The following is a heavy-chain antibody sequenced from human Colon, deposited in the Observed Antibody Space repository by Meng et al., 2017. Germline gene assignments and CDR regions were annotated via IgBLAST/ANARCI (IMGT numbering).Heavy chain of an antibody. V-gene: IGHV1-69*05. CDR1: GCTFSSYA. Sequence: SVKVSCKASGCTFSSYAISWVRQAPGQGLEWMGGIIPIFGTANYAQKFQGRVTITTDESTSTAYMELSSLRSEDTAVYYCAWGSGSYPPSYYYGMDVWGQGTTVTVSS. J-gene: IGHJ6*02. CDR2: IIPIFGTA. D-gene: IGHD3-10*01. CDR3: AWGSGSYPPSYYYGMDV.